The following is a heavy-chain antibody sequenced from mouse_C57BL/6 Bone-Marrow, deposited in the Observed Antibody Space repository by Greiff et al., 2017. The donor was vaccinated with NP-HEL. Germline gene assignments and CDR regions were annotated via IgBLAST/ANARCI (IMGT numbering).Heavy chain of an antibody. J-gene: IGHJ2*01. CDR2: FYPGNGDP. CDR1: GYTFTSYN. CDR3: ARPYYYGSFFDY. D-gene: IGHD1-1*01. Sequence: QVQLQQSGAELVRPGASVKMSCKASGYTFTSYNMHWVKQTPRQGLEWIGAFYPGNGDPSYNQKFKGKATLTVDKSSSTAYMQLSSLTSEDSAVYFCARPYYYGSFFDYWGQGTTLTVSS. V-gene: IGHV1-12*01.